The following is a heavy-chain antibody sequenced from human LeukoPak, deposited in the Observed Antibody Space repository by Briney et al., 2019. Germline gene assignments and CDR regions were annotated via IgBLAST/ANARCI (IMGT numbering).Heavy chain of an antibody. D-gene: IGHD5-18*01. J-gene: IGHJ4*02. Sequence: PGRSLRLSCAASGFTFDDYAMHWVRQAPGKGLEWVSGISWNSGSIDYADSVKGRFTISRNNAKNSLDLQMNSLRAEDRALYYCAKLDTAMAFDYWGQGTVVSVSS. CDR2: ISWNSGSI. CDR3: AKLDTAMAFDY. CDR1: GFTFDDYA. V-gene: IGHV3-9*01.